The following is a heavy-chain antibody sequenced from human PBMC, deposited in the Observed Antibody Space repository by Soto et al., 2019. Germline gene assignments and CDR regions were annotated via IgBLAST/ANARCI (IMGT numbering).Heavy chain of an antibody. J-gene: IGHJ4*02. D-gene: IGHD3-22*01. CDR3: GRAFDRSGLY. Sequence: ASVKVSCKASGYTFRNYYIHWVRQAPRQGLEWMGLINPSGGATSYSQRFQGRVTITKDSSTSTVYMELSSLGSEDTAVYYCGRAFDRSGLYWGQGTLVTVSS. V-gene: IGHV1-46*01. CDR2: INPSGGAT. CDR1: GYTFRNYY.